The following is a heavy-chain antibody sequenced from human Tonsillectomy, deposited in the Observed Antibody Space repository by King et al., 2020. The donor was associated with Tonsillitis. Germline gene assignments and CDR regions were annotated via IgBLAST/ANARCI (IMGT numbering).Heavy chain of an antibody. CDR1: GFTFSTYT. V-gene: IGHV3-21*01. Sequence: QLVQSGGGLVKPGGSLRLSCAASGFTFSTYTMNWVRQAPGKGLEWVSSITGGSSHIYYADSMKGRFTVSRDNAETSLYLQVNSLRAEDTAMYYWAREGYGGNSEAFDIWGQGTMVTVSS. CDR3: AREGYGGNSEAFDI. CDR2: ITGGSSHI. J-gene: IGHJ3*02. D-gene: IGHD4-23*01.